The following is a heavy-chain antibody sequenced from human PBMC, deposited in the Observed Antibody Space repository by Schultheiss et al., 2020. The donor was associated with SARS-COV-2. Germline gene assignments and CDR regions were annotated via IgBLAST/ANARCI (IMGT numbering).Heavy chain of an antibody. CDR3: ANAMRTVTTTSHPDY. CDR1: GFTFSSYS. D-gene: IGHD4-17*01. Sequence: GGSLRLSCAASGFTFSSYSMNWVRQAPGKGLEWVSYISSSSSTIYYADSVKGRFTISRDNAKNSLYLQMNSLRAEDTAVYYCANAMRTVTTTSHPDYWGQGTLVTVSS. CDR2: ISSSSSTI. V-gene: IGHV3-48*01. J-gene: IGHJ4*02.